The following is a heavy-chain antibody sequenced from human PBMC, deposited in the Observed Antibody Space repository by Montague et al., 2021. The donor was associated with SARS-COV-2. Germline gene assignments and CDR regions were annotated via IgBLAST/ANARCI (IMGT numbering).Heavy chain of an antibody. Sequence: SETLSLTCTVTGGPISGSSDYWGWIRQSPGKGLEWIASVDYSGNTYYSPSLKSRLTISVDTSKNQFSLKLNSVTAADTALYYCARREYSYGWGDWCQGTLVTVSS. CDR2: VDYSGNT. CDR1: GGPISGSSDY. V-gene: IGHV4-39*01. J-gene: IGHJ4*02. CDR3: ARREYSYGWGD. D-gene: IGHD5-18*01.